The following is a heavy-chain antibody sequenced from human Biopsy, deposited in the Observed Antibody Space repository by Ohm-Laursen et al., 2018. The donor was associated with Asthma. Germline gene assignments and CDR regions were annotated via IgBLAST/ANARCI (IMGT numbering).Heavy chain of an antibody. CDR2: SKSVFGTT. V-gene: IGHV1-69*13. D-gene: IGHD2-2*01. J-gene: IGHJ4*02. CDR3: ARKAGSCISRTCYSLDF. Sequence: GASVKVSCKSLGGTFNTYVIGWVRQAPGQGLEWMGGSKSVFGTTTYPQKFQDRVTITADDSTSTVYMELSSLRSEDTAVYYCARKAGSCISRTCYSLDFWGQGTLVTVSS. CDR1: GGTFNTYV.